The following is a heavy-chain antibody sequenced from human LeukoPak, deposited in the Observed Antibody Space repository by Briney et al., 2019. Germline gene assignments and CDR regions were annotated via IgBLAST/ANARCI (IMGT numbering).Heavy chain of an antibody. J-gene: IGHJ5*01. CDR3: ARGDGYGYNWFDS. CDR1: GGTFTNYA. V-gene: IGHV1-69*05. Sequence: SVKVSCKAFGGTFTNYAITWVRQAPGPGLEWMGRIIPIFGTANYAQKFQGRVTITTDESTSTDYMELSSLRSEDTAVYYCARGDGYGYNWFDSWGQGTLVTVSS. D-gene: IGHD5-24*01. CDR2: IIPIFGTA.